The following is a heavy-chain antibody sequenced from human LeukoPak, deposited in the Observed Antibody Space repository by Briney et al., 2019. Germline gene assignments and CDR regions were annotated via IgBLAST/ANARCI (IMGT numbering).Heavy chain of an antibody. V-gene: IGHV4-38-2*02. D-gene: IGHD2-15*01. CDR2: IYISGNT. J-gene: IGHJ4*02. CDR1: GYSISSGYY. Sequence: SETLSLTCTVSGYSISSGYYWGWIRQPAGKGLEWIGQIYISGNTNYNPSLKSRVTMSGDTSKNQFSLKLSSVTTADTAIYYCVRGGSRAAATFDYWGQGTLVTVSS. CDR3: VRGGSRAAATFDY.